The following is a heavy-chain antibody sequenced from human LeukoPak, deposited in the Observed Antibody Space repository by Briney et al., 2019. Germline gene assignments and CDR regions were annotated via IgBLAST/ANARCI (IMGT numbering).Heavy chain of an antibody. J-gene: IGHJ6*03. CDR2: IYYSGST. CDR3: ARVGCTSNSCKKDYYYYMDV. Sequence: SETLSPTCTVSGGSISSYYWSWTRQPPGKGLEWIGYIYYSGSTNYNPSLKSRVTISVDTSKNQFSLKLSSVTAADTAVYYCARVGCTSNSCKKDYYYYMDVWGKGTTVTVSS. D-gene: IGHD2-2*01. V-gene: IGHV4-59*01. CDR1: GGSISSYY.